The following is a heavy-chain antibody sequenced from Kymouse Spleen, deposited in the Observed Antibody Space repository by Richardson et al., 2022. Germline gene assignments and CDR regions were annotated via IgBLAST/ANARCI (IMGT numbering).Heavy chain of an antibody. D-gene: IGHD3-10*01. J-gene: IGHJ5*02. CDR2: ISGSGGST. CDR3: AKEKYYGSGSYSNWFDP. V-gene: IGHV3-23*04. CDR1: GFTFSSYA. Sequence: EVQLVESGGGLVQPGGSLRLSCAASGFTFSSYAMSWVRQAPGKGLEWVSAISGSGGSTYYADSVKGRFTISRDNSKNTLYLQMNSLRAEDTAVYYCAKEKYYGSGSYSNWFDPWGQGTLVTVSS.